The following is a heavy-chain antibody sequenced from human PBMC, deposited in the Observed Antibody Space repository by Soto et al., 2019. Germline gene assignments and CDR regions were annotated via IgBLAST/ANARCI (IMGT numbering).Heavy chain of an antibody. CDR2: ITPTFGTP. V-gene: IGHV1-69*13. CDR3: ARDLKYYDFWSGSYVLSDYFDY. CDR1: GGTFNSFA. Sequence: GASVKVSCKASGGTFNSFAINWVRQAPGQGLEWMGGITPTFGTPNYAPKFLGRVTISADESTNTAFMELSSLRSEDTAVYYCARDLKYYDFWSGSYVLSDYFDYWGQGTLVTVSS. J-gene: IGHJ4*02. D-gene: IGHD3-3*01.